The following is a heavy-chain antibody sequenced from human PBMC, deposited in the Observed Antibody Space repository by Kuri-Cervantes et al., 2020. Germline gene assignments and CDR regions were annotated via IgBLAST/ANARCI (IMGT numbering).Heavy chain of an antibody. CDR1: GGSISSSSYY. D-gene: IGHD5-18*01. Sequence: SETLSLTCTVSGGSISSSSYYWGWIRQPPGKGLEWIGSIYYSGSTDYNPSLKSRVTISVDTSKNQFSLKLSSVTAADTAVYYCARGIQLWTYYFDYWGQGTLVTVSS. CDR2: IYYSGST. CDR3: ARGIQLWTYYFDY. J-gene: IGHJ4*02. V-gene: IGHV4-39*01.